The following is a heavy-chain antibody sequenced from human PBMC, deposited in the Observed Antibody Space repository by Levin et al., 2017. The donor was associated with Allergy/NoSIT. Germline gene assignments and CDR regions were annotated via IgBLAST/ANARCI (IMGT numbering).Heavy chain of an antibody. CDR2: MNPNSGNT. Sequence: ASVKVSCKASGYTFTSYDINWVRQATGQGLEWMGWMNPNSGNTGYAQKFQGRVTMTRNTSISTAYMELSSLRSEDTAVYYCHLDYYYYYGMDVWGQGTTVTVSS. CDR3: HLDYYYYYGMDV. D-gene: IGHD3-9*01. CDR1: GYTFTSYD. V-gene: IGHV1-8*01. J-gene: IGHJ6*02.